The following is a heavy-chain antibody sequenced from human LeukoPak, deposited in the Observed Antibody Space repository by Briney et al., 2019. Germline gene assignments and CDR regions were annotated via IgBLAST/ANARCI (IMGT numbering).Heavy chain of an antibody. J-gene: IGHJ6*03. CDR3: ARDGYCSSTSCPFQITLYYMDV. Sequence: WASVKVSCKASGYTFTSYGISWVRQAPGQGLEWMGWISAYNGNTNYTQKFQGRVTMTTDTSTSTAYMELRSLRSDDTAVYYCARDGYCSSTSCPFQITLYYMDVWGKGTTVTVSS. V-gene: IGHV1-18*01. D-gene: IGHD2-2*01. CDR2: ISAYNGNT. CDR1: GYTFTSYG.